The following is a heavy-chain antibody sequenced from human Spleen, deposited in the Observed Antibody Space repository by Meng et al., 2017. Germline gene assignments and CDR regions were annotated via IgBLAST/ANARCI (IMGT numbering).Heavy chain of an antibody. J-gene: IGHJ3*02. CDR3: AKVLLPGRPLGYSYGHDAFDI. Sequence: GGSLRLSCAASGFTFSSYAMTWVRQAPGKGLEWVSGISDSGGSTYYADSVKGRFTISRDNSKNTLYLQMSSLRAEDTALYYCAKVLLPGRPLGYSYGHDAFDIWGQGTMVTVSS. CDR1: GFTFSSYA. CDR2: ISDSGGST. V-gene: IGHV3-23*01. D-gene: IGHD5-18*01.